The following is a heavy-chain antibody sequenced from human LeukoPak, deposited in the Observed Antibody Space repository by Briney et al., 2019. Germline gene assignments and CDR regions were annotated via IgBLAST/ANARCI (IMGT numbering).Heavy chain of an antibody. J-gene: IGHJ6*02. CDR1: GGTFSSYA. CDR2: IIPILGIA. D-gene: IGHD2-2*01. CDR3: ARVVPAAMPGYYYYYGMDV. V-gene: IGHV1-69*04. Sequence: SVKVSCKASGGTFSSYAISWVRQAPGQGLEWMGRIIPILGIANYAQKFQGRATITADKSTSTAYMELSSLRSEDTAVYYCARVVPAAMPGYYYYYGMDVWGQGTTVTVSS.